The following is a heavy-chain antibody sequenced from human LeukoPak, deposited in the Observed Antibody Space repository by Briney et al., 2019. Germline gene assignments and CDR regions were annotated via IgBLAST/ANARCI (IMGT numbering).Heavy chain of an antibody. D-gene: IGHD2-8*01. J-gene: IGHJ4*02. V-gene: IGHV4-59*01. CDR3: ASGGGYCTNGVCQPFDY. CDR2: IYYSGST. CDR1: GGSISSYY. Sequence: SETLSLXCTVSGGSISSYYWSWIRQPPGKGLEWIGYIYYSGSTNYNPSLKSRVTISVDTSKNQFSLKLSSVTAADTAVYYCASGGGYCTNGVCQPFDYWGQGTLVTVSS.